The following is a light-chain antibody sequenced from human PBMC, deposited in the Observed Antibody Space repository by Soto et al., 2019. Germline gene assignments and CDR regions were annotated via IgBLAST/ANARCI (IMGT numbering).Light chain of an antibody. V-gene: IGKV1-5*01. J-gene: IGKJ1*01. CDR3: QQCG. CDR1: QSISSW. Sequence: DIQMTQSPSTLSASVGDRVTITCRAIQSISSWLAWYQQKPGKAPKLLIYDASSLESGVPSRFSGSGSGTEFTLTISSLQPDDFATYYCQQCGFGQGTKVEIK. CDR2: DAS.